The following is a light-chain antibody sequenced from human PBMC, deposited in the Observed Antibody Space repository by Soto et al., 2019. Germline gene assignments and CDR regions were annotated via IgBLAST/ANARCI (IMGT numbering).Light chain of an antibody. CDR2: EVS. CDR1: SSDVGGYNY. Sequence: ALTQPASLSGSPGQSITISCTGTSSDVGGYNYVSWYQQHPGKAPKLMIYEVSNRPSGVSNRFSGSKSGNTASLTISGLQAEDETDYYCSSYTSSNTYVFGTGTKVTVL. J-gene: IGLJ1*01. V-gene: IGLV2-14*01. CDR3: SSYTSSNTYV.